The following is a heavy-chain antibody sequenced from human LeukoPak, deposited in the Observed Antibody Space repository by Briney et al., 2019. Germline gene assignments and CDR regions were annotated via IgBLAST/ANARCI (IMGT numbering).Heavy chain of an antibody. CDR3: ARGKYGDYPGAFDI. Sequence: PGGSLRLSCAASGFTFSSYDMHWVRQATGKGLEWVSAIGTAGGPYYPGSVKGRFTISRENAKNSLYLQMNSLRAGDTAVYYCARGKYGDYPGAFDIWGQGTMVTVSS. J-gene: IGHJ3*02. D-gene: IGHD4-17*01. CDR1: GFTFSSYD. V-gene: IGHV3-13*05. CDR2: IGTAGGP.